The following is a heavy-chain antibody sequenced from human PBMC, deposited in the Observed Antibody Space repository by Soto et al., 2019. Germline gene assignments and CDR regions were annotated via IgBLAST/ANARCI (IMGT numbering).Heavy chain of an antibody. CDR3: ARDLAGLDYS. V-gene: IGHV3-74*01. D-gene: IGHD7-27*01. CDR1: GFTFSTYW. J-gene: IGHJ4*02. CDR2: VNPDGTTT. Sequence: EVQLVESGGGLVQPGGSLRLSCAASGFTFSTYWMHWVRQVPGKGLVWVSRVNPDGTTTNYPASVKGRFTISRDNAKNTLHLQMNSLRVDDTAVYFCARDLAGLDYSWGQGTLVTVSS.